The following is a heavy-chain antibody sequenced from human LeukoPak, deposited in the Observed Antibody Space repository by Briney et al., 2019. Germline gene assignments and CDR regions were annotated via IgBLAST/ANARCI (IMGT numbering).Heavy chain of an antibody. CDR1: GFTFSSYA. D-gene: IGHD3-10*01. CDR2: ISYDGSNK. Sequence: PGGSLRLSCAASGFTFSSYAMHWVRQAPGKGLEWVAVISYDGSNKYYADSVKGRFTISRDNSKNTLYLQMNSLRAEDTAVYYCARGLGAYYYASGSYYNVGYMDVWGKGTTVTISS. CDR3: ARGLGAYYYASGSYYNVGYMDV. J-gene: IGHJ6*03. V-gene: IGHV3-30*04.